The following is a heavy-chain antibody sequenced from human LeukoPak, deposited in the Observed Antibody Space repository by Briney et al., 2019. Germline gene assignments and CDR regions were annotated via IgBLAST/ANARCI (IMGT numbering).Heavy chain of an antibody. Sequence: SETLSLTCTVSGGSISSGSYYWGWIRQPPGKGLEWIGSIYYSGSTYYNPSLKSRVTISVDMSKNQFSLKLSSVTAADTAVYYCARRSEWLTYNWFDPWGQGTLVTVSS. D-gene: IGHD3-3*01. V-gene: IGHV4-39*01. CDR3: ARRSEWLTYNWFDP. CDR1: GGSISSGSYY. CDR2: IYYSGST. J-gene: IGHJ5*02.